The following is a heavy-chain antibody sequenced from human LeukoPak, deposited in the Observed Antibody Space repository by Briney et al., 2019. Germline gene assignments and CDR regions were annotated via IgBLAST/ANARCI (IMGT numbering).Heavy chain of an antibody. CDR1: GFTFSDYG. CDR3: ARRGGCTNGVCYEFDY. J-gene: IGHJ4*02. CDR2: IRYDGSNK. D-gene: IGHD2-8*01. V-gene: IGHV3-30*02. Sequence: GGSLRLSCAASGFTFSDYGIHWVRQAPGKGLEWVAFIRYDGSNKSYADSVKGRFTISRDNSKNTLYLQMNSLRAEDTAVYYCARRGGCTNGVCYEFDYWGQGTLVTVSS.